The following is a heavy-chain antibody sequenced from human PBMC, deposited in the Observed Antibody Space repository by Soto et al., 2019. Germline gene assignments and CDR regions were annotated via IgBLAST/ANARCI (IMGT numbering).Heavy chain of an antibody. CDR2: IYWDDDK. Sequence: SGPTLVNPTQTLTLTCTFSGFSLSTSGVGVGWIRQPPGKALEWLALIYWDDDKRYSPSLKSRLTITKDTSKNQVVLTMTNMDPVDTATYYCAHTKIEVEPAASFHMDVWRKGTTVTVSS. CDR3: AHTKIEVEPAASFHMDV. V-gene: IGHV2-5*02. CDR1: GFSLSTSGVG. J-gene: IGHJ6*03. D-gene: IGHD2-2*01.